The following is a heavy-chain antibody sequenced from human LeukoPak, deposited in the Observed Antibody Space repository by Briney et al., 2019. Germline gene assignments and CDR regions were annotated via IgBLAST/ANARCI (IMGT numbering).Heavy chain of an antibody. D-gene: IGHD6-13*01. CDR2: ISDSGGDT. Sequence: GGSLRLSCAASGFTFSSYWMSWVRQAPGKGLEWVSVISDSGGDTYYSDSVKGRFTVSRDNSKNTVYLQMNSLRAEDTAVYYCARAGYSIIDYWGQGTLVTVSS. CDR3: ARAGYSIIDY. V-gene: IGHV3-23*01. CDR1: GFTFSSYW. J-gene: IGHJ4*02.